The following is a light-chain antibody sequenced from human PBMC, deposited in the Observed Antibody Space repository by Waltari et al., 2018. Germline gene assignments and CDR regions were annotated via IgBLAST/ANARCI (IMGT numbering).Light chain of an antibody. Sequence: EIVLTQSPATLSLSPGERATLSRRASQSVSSYLAWYQQQPGQAPRLLIYDASNRATGIPARFSGNGSGTDFTLTISSLEPEDFAVYYCQQRSNWPPYTFGQGTKLEIK. CDR1: QSVSSY. V-gene: IGKV3-11*01. CDR2: DAS. J-gene: IGKJ2*01. CDR3: QQRSNWPPYT.